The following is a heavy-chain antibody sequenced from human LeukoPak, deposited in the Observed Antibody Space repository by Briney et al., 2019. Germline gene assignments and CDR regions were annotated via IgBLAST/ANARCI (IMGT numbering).Heavy chain of an antibody. V-gene: IGHV4-39*01. CDR3: WGQPAQYTWPYFGMDV. Sequence: PSETLSLICTASGGSISSSGYYWGWIRPSPGKGLERIGTIYYSGSTYYNPSLKSRATISVDTSTNQFSLKVTSVSTADTTADYYWGQPAQYTWPYFGMDVWGQGTTVTVSS. CDR1: GGSISSSGYY. J-gene: IGHJ6*02. CDR2: IYYSGST. D-gene: IGHD5-18*01.